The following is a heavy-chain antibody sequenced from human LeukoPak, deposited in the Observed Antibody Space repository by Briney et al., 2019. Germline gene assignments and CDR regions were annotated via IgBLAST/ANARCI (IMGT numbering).Heavy chain of an antibody. Sequence: GGSLRLSCAASGFTFSTYWMHWVRHAPGKGLVWVSRINTDGISTNYADSVKGRFTMSRDNAKNTLYLQMNNLTTEDTAVYYCARGSSTSSQDWGQGTLVTVSS. CDR3: ARGSSTSSQD. J-gene: IGHJ4*02. CDR1: GFTFSTYW. D-gene: IGHD2-2*01. V-gene: IGHV3-74*01. CDR2: INTDGIST.